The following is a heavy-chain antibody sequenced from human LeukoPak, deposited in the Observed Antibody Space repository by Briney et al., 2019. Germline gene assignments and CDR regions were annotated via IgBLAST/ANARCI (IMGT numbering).Heavy chain of an antibody. J-gene: IGHJ4*02. CDR2: ISSSSSYI. CDR1: GFTFSSYS. V-gene: IGHV3-21*04. CDR3: AKPFRGLRIDYFDS. D-gene: IGHD1-26*01. Sequence: GGSLRLSCAASGFTFSSYSMNWVRQAPGKGLEWVSSISSSSSYIYYADSVKGRFTISRDNAKNSLYLQMNSLRAEDTAVYYCAKPFRGLRIDYFDSWGQGTLVTVSS.